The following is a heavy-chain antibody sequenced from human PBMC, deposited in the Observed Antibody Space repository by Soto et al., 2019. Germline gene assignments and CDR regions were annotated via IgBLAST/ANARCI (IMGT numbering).Heavy chain of an antibody. CDR3: AKGYDILTGYYKEAYFDY. CDR2: ISYDGSNK. V-gene: IGHV3-30*18. CDR1: GFTFSSYG. J-gene: IGHJ4*02. Sequence: GGSLRLSCAASGFTFSSYGMHWVRQAPGKGLEWVAVISYDGSNKYYADSVKGRFTISRDNSKNTLYLQMNSLRAEDTAVYYCAKGYDILTGYYKEAYFDYWGQGTLVTVSS. D-gene: IGHD3-9*01.